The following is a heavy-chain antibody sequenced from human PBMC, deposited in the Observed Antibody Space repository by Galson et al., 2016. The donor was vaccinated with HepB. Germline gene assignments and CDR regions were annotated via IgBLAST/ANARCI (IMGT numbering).Heavy chain of an antibody. V-gene: IGHV4-31*03. CDR2: IYDSGST. CDR3: ARFGNLFHGWFGP. CDR1: GGSISGGGYY. Sequence: TLSLTCTVSGGSISGGGYYWSWIRQYPGKGLEWIGFIYDSGSTFYNPSLKSRSTISVDTSTNHFSLKLNSVTAADTAVYCARFGNLFHGWFGPWGQGTPVTVSS. D-gene: IGHD3-10*01. J-gene: IGHJ5*02.